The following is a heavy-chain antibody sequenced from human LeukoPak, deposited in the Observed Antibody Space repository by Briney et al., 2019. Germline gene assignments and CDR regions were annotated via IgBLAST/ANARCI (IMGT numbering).Heavy chain of an antibody. J-gene: IGHJ3*02. D-gene: IGHD1-26*01. V-gene: IGHV1-8*01. CDR3: ARDRIVGPTDAFDI. CDR1: GYTFTSYD. CDR2: MNPNSGNT. Sequence: GASVKVSCKASGYTFTSYDINWVRQATGQGLEWMGWMNPNSGNTGYAQKFQGRVTMTRNTSISTAYMELSSLRSEDTAIYYCARDRIVGPTDAFDIWGRGTRVTVSS.